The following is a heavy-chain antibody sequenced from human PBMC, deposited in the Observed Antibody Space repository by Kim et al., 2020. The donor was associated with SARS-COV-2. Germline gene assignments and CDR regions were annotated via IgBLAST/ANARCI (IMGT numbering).Heavy chain of an antibody. Sequence: SETLSLTCTVSRGSLNNYYWNWIRQPPGKGLEWIAYINHSGSVNYNPSLRSRVTISLDTSRNQISLKVKSVTAADTAVYYCARDRREFGDYDYVYYGMDGWGQGTTVTVSS. CDR2: INHSGSV. V-gene: IGHV4-59*01. CDR1: RGSLNNYY. CDR3: ARDRREFGDYDYVYYGMDG. D-gene: IGHD4-17*01. J-gene: IGHJ6*02.